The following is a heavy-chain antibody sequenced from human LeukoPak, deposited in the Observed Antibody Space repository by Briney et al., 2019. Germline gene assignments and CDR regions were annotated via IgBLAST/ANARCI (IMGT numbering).Heavy chain of an antibody. CDR1: GFTFSSHS. CDR3: ARGRDIVVVPAAIPISYGMDV. J-gene: IGHJ6*02. Sequence: GGSLRLSCAASGFTFSSHSMNWVRQAPGKGLEWVSYISSSSSTIYYADSVKGRFTISRDNAKNSLYLQMNSLRAEDTAVYYCARGRDIVVVPAAIPISYGMDVWGQGTTVTVSS. V-gene: IGHV3-48*01. D-gene: IGHD2-2*01. CDR2: ISSSSSTI.